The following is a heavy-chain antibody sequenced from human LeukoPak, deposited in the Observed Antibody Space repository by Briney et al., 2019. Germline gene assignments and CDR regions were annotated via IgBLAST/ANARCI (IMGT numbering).Heavy chain of an antibody. CDR2: IKSKKFGETT. D-gene: IGHD5-18*01. CDR1: GFTFSNAW. CDR3: TASDTPGVDY. Sequence: GGSLRLSCAASGFTFSNAWLSWVRQTSGKGLEWVGRIKSKKFGETTDYAAPVKGRFTISRDDSKNMLYLQMNSLKTEDTAVFYCTASDTPGVDYWGQGTLLTVSS. J-gene: IGHJ4*02. V-gene: IGHV3-15*01.